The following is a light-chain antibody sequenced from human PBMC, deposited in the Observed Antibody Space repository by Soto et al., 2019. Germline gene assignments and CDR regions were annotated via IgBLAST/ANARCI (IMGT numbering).Light chain of an antibody. CDR1: SSDVGGYNY. Sequence: QSALTQPAAVSGSPGQSITISCTGTSSDVGGYNYVSWYQQHPGKAPKLMIYDVSNRPSGVSNRFSGSKSGNTASLTISGLQAEDEADYYCSSYTSSSTPLYVVLGGGTKLTVL. CDR2: DVS. J-gene: IGLJ2*01. V-gene: IGLV2-14*01. CDR3: SSYTSSSTPLYVV.